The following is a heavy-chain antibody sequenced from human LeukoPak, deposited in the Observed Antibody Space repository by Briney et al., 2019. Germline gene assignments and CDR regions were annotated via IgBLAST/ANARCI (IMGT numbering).Heavy chain of an antibody. V-gene: IGHV3-74*01. Sequence: GGSMRLSCAVAGFTFSDYWMHWVRQASGKGLVWISRINTDGSVTDYADSVKGRFTISRDNAKNTLYLQMNSLITEDTALYYCTRSFGGSGDYWGQGTLVTVSS. CDR2: INTDGSVT. D-gene: IGHD4-23*01. CDR1: GFTFSDYW. J-gene: IGHJ4*02. CDR3: TRSFGGSGDY.